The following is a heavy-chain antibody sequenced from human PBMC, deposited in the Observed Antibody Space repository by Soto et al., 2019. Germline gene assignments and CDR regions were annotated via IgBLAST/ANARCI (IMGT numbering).Heavy chain of an antibody. D-gene: IGHD3-16*02. J-gene: IGHJ4*02. CDR3: AKDRRITFGGVTVYFDY. CDR2: ISSRSSYI. V-gene: IGHV3-21*04. Sequence: PGGSLRLSCAASGFTLSSYSMNWVRQAPGKGLEWVSSISSRSSYIYYADSVKGRFTISRDNAKNSLFLQMNSLRAEDTAVYYCAKDRRITFGGVTVYFDYWGQGTLVTVSS. CDR1: GFTLSSYS.